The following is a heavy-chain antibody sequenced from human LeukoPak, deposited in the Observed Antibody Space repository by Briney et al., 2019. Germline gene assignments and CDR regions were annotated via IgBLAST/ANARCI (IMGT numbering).Heavy chain of an antibody. Sequence: GGSLRLSCAASGFTFSSYAMHWVRQAPGKGLEWVAVISYDGSNKYYADSVKGRFTISRDNSKNTLYLQMNSLRAEDTAVYYCARDGWRVNGMDVWGQGTPVTVSS. D-gene: IGHD6-19*01. CDR1: GFTFSSYA. CDR3: ARDGWRVNGMDV. CDR2: ISYDGSNK. V-gene: IGHV3-30-3*01. J-gene: IGHJ6*02.